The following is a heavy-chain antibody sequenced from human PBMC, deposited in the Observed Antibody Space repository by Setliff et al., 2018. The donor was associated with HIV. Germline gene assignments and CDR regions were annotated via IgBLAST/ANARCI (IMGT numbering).Heavy chain of an antibody. CDR2: IYTSGST. J-gene: IGHJ4*02. D-gene: IGHD2-21*02. V-gene: IGHV4-4*07. Sequence: ETLSLTCTVSGGSISSYYWSWIRQPAGKGLEWIGRIYTSGSTNYNPSLKNRVTISVDTSKNQFSIKLNSVTAADTAVYYCTRSLVVTAHLDYWGQGTLVTVSS. CDR1: GGSISSYY. CDR3: TRSLVVTAHLDY.